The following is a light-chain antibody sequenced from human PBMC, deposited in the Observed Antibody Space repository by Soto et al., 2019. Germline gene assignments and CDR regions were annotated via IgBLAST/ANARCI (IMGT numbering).Light chain of an antibody. J-gene: IGLJ3*02. V-gene: IGLV2-14*01. Sequence: QSALTQPASXXXXXXXXXTISCTGTSSDVGGYNFVSWYQQHPGKAPRLIIYEVSSRPSGVSYRFSGSKSGNTASLTISGLQAEDEADYYCSSYTLRNTLVLFGGGTKLTVL. CDR2: EVS. CDR3: SSYTLRNTLVL. CDR1: SSDVGGYNF.